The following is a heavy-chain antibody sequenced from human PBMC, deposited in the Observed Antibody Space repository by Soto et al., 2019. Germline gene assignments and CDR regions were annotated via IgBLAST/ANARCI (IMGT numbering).Heavy chain of an antibody. D-gene: IGHD3-22*01. J-gene: IGHJ4*02. Sequence: SETLSLTCTVSGGSVTSYYWSWIRQPPGKGMEWIGYLYYSGSTSYNPSLKSRVTMSVDMSKNQFSLTLTSVTAADTAVYYCASPYDSSGYQPPYFDYWGQGTLVTVSS. CDR2: LYYSGST. CDR1: GGSVTSYY. V-gene: IGHV4-59*02. CDR3: ASPYDSSGYQPPYFDY.